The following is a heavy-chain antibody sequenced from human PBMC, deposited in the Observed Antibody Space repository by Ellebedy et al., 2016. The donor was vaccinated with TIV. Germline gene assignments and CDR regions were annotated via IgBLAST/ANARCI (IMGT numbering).Heavy chain of an antibody. Sequence: GESLKISCAASGFTFNSYAMHWVRQAPSKGLEWVAVISYDGSSKYYADSVKGRFTISRDNSKNLLFLQMNSLTAEDTAVNWCVRATATPNGWYFFDYWGQGTLVTVSS. CDR2: ISYDGSSK. CDR3: VRATATPNGWYFFDY. CDR1: GFTFNSYA. D-gene: IGHD6-19*01. V-gene: IGHV3-30-3*01. J-gene: IGHJ4*02.